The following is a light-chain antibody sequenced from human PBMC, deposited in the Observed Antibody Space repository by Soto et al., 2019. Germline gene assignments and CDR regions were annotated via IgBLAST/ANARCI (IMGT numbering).Light chain of an antibody. J-gene: IGKJ1*01. CDR2: ASC. Sequence: DVPITESPPSLSATVGDGVTITCRASQSISTYLNWYQQKAGKGPKLLIYASCSLQSGVPARFSGRGSGTDFTLTISSLRSEDFAVYHCPQYNNSPWTIGRGTKVDIK. CDR1: QSISTY. V-gene: IGKV1-39*01. CDR3: PQYNNSPWT.